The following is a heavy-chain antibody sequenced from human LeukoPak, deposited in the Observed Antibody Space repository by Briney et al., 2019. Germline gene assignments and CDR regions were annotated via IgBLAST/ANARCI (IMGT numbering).Heavy chain of an antibody. J-gene: IGHJ4*02. CDR3: ARAMYSSSWPGFDY. CDR2: IYYSGST. Sequence: SETLSLTCTVSGGSISSYYWSWIRQPPGKGLEWIGYIYYSGSTNYNPSLKSRVTISVDTSKNQFSLKLSSVTAADTAVYYCARAMYSSSWPGFDYWGQGTLVTVSS. CDR1: GGSISSYY. V-gene: IGHV4-59*01. D-gene: IGHD6-13*01.